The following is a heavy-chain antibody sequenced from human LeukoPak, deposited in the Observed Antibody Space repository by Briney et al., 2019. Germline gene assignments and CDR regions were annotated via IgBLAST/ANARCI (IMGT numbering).Heavy chain of an antibody. V-gene: IGHV5-51*01. CDR2: IYPGDSDT. CDR3: ARVYYDILTGYDY. CDR1: GYSFTSYW. D-gene: IGHD3-9*01. Sequence: PGESLKISCKGSGYSFTSYWIGWVRQMPGKGLEWMGIIYPGDSDTRYGPSFQGQVTISADKSISTAYLQWSSLKASDTAMYYCARVYYDILTGYDYWGQGTLVTVSS. J-gene: IGHJ4*02.